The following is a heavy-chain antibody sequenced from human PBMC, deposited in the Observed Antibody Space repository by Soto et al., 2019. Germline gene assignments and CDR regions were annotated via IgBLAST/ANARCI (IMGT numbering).Heavy chain of an antibody. V-gene: IGHV1-8*01. D-gene: IGHD2-2*01. CDR1: GYTFTSYD. CDR3: ARVVDIVLVPAAPYYYGMDV. CDR2: MNPNSGNT. Sequence: QVQLVQSGAEVKKSGASVKVSCKASGYTFTSYDINWVRQATGQGLEWMGWMNPNSGNTGYAQKFQGRVTMTRNTSISTAYMELSSLRSEDTAVYYCARVVDIVLVPAAPYYYGMDVWGQGTTVTVSS. J-gene: IGHJ6*02.